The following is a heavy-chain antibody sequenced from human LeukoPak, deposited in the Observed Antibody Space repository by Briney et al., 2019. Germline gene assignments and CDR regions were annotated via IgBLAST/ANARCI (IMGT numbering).Heavy chain of an antibody. V-gene: IGHV1-18*01. CDR1: GYTFSSFD. J-gene: IGHJ4*02. D-gene: IGHD3-22*01. CDR3: TTDNSGYFGHY. CDR2: ISTYDDNK. Sequence: GASVKVSCKTSGYTFSSFDITWVRRAPGQGLEWVGWISTYDDNKNYAEKVQDRVTMSTDTSTSTVYMELRSLRSDDTAVYYCTTDNSGYFGHYWGQGTLVAVSS.